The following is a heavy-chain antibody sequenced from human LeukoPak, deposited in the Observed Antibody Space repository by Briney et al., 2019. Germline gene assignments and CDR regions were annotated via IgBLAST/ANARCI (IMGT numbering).Heavy chain of an antibody. CDR2: IYSGGST. Sequence: GGSLRLSCVASGFTVSSNYMSLVRQAPGKGLEWVSVIYSGGSTYYADSVKGRFTISRDNSKNTLYLQMNSLRAEDTAVYYCARETDSSGYYYNWFDPWGQGTLVTVSS. CDR3: ARETDSSGYYYNWFDP. D-gene: IGHD3-22*01. V-gene: IGHV3-66*01. J-gene: IGHJ5*02. CDR1: GFTVSSNY.